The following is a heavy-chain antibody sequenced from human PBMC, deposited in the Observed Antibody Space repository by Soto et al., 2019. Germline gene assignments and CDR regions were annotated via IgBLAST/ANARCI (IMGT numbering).Heavy chain of an antibody. D-gene: IGHD1-26*01. Sequence: LRLSCAASGFTFSNYVMSWVRQAPGKGLEWVSSISNSGGGTYYADSVRGRFTISRDNSKNTLYLQMNSLRAEDTAVYYCAKEDVGGYYYSGLWGRGALVTVSS. CDR1: GFTFSNYV. CDR3: AKEDVGGYYYSGL. CDR2: ISNSGGGT. J-gene: IGHJ4*02. V-gene: IGHV3-23*01.